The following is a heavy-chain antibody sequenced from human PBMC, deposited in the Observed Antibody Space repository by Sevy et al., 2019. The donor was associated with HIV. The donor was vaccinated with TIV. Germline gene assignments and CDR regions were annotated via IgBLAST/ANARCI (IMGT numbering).Heavy chain of an antibody. D-gene: IGHD3-10*01. V-gene: IGHV4-4*02. J-gene: IGHJ6*02. CDR2: IYHSGST. Sequence: SETLSLTCAVSGGSISSSNWWSWVRQPPGKGLEWIGEIYHSGSTNYNPSLKSRVTISVDKSKNQFSLKLSSVTAADTAVYYCARGWFGGLRHYVGMDVWGQGTTVTVSS. CDR1: GGSISSSNW. CDR3: ARGWFGGLRHYVGMDV.